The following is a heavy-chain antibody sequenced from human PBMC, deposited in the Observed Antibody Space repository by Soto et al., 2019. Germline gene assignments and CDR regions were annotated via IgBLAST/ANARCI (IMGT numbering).Heavy chain of an antibody. CDR2: INKDATT. J-gene: IGHJ5*02. CDR1: GFSLSRAW. V-gene: IGHV3-74*01. Sequence: VQLAESGGGFVEPGGSLRLSCVVSGFSLSRAWMDWVRQVPGKGLVWVSRINKDATTTYADSVKGRFTISRDTAQNTVYLQMNSPRGEDTALYYWGKEDFWSFAWGQGTLVTVSS. D-gene: IGHD3-3*01. CDR3: GKEDFWSFA.